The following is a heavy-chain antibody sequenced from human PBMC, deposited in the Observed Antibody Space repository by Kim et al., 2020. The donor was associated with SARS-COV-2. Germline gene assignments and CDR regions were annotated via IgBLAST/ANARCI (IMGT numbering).Heavy chain of an antibody. CDR2: ISWHGNNT. J-gene: IGHJ4*02. CDR1: GFAFDDYS. Sequence: GGSLRLSCVASGFAFDDYSMHWVRHVPGKGLEWVALISWHGNNTYYSDSVKGRFTISRDNSKNSLYLRMNSLRSEDAALYYCAKNRGSDWTHSGLTNWGRGTLVTVSS. D-gene: IGHD6-19*01. V-gene: IGHV3-43*01. CDR3: AKNRGSDWTHSGLTN.